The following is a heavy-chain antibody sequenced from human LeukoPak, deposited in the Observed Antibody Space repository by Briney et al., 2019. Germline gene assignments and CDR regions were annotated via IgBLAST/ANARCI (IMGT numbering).Heavy chain of an antibody. CDR2: ISSSGSTI. D-gene: IGHD5-24*01. J-gene: IGHJ3*02. V-gene: IGHV3-48*03. CDR1: GFTFSSYE. CDR3: ARANYDAFDI. Sequence: GGSLKLSCAASGFTFSSYEMNWVRQTPGKGLEWVSYISSSGSTIYYADSVKGRFTISRDNAKNSLYLQMNSLRAEDTAVYYCARANYDAFDIWGQGTMVTVSS.